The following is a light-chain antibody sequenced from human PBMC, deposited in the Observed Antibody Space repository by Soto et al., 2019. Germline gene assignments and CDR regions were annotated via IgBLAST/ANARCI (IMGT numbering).Light chain of an antibody. J-gene: IGKJ1*01. V-gene: IGKV4-1*01. CDR2: WAS. CDR1: QSVLYSSNSRNY. CDR3: QQYYSTPRT. Sequence: DIVMTQSPDSLAVSLGERATINCKSSQSVLYSSNSRNYLAWYQQKSGQPPKLLIYWASTRESGVPDRFSGSGSGTDFTLTISSLLAEDVAVYYCQQYYSTPRTFGQGTKVEIK.